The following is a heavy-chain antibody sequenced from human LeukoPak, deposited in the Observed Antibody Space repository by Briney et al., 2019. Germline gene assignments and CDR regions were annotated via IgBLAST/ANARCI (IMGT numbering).Heavy chain of an antibody. Sequence: AGGSLRLSCAASGFTFSNYGMSWVRQAPGKGLEWVSAISGSGHSTYYADSVKGRFTISRDNSKTTLYLQMNSLRAEDTAVYYCAKGGEWLVSSAYYYYYMDVWGKGTTVTSSS. D-gene: IGHD6-19*01. CDR1: GFTFSNYG. CDR2: ISGSGHST. V-gene: IGHV3-23*01. CDR3: AKGGEWLVSSAYYYYYMDV. J-gene: IGHJ6*03.